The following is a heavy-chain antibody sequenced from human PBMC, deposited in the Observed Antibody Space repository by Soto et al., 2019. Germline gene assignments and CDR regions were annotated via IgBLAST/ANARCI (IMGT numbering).Heavy chain of an antibody. D-gene: IGHD2-2*01. CDR3: ARVVVPAPIGGYNYFDP. J-gene: IGHJ5*02. CDR1: GGSISSGGYS. CDR2: IYHSGTT. V-gene: IGHV4-30-2*01. Sequence: PSETLSLTCSVAGGSISSGGYSWSWIRQPPGKGLEWIGYIYHSGTTYFTPSLKSRVTMSVDKSRHQFSLKLTSVTAADTAVYYCARVVVPAPIGGYNYFDPWGRGTRVTVSS.